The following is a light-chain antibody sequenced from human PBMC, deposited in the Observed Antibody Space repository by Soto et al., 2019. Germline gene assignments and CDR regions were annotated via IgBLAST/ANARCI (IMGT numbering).Light chain of an antibody. CDR2: DAS. CDR1: QNVLSK. V-gene: IGKV3-15*01. CDR3: QQYINWPRT. Sequence: EIAMTQSPATLSVSPGQRATLSCRASQNVLSKLAWYQHNPGQGPRLLIYDASTRATGIPARFSGSGSGTDDTLTIGSLQSEDSAVYYCQQYINWPRTFGQGTRVEI. J-gene: IGKJ1*01.